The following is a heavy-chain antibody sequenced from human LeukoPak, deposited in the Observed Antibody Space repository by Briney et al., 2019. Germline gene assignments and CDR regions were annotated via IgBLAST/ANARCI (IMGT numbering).Heavy chain of an antibody. V-gene: IGHV2-5*02. D-gene: IGHD3-9*01. CDR3: AHSRIRYFDWLLYPYYFDY. J-gene: IGHJ4*02. Sequence: SGPTLVKPTQTLTLTCTFSGFSLSTSGVGVGWIRQPPGKALEWLALIYWDGDKRYSPSLKSRLTITKDTSKNQVVLTMTNMDPVDAATYYCAHSRIRYFDWLLYPYYFDYWGQGTLVTVSS. CDR2: IYWDGDK. CDR1: GFSLSTSGVG.